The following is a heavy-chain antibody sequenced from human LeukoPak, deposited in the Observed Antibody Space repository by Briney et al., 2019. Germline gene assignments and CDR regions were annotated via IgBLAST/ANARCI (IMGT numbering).Heavy chain of an antibody. CDR3: AKLDGITGLDY. V-gene: IGHV3-23*01. D-gene: IGHD1-14*01. CDR1: GFTFSSYA. CDR2: ISASGGST. Sequence: GGSLRLSCAASGFTFSSYAMSWVRQAPGKGLEWVSSISASGGSTYYADSVKGRFTISRDNSKNSLYLQMNSLRAEDTAVYYCAKLDGITGLDYWGQGTLVTVSS. J-gene: IGHJ4*02.